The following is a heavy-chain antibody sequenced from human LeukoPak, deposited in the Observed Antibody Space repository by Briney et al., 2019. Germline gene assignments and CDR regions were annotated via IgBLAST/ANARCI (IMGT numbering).Heavy chain of an antibody. J-gene: IGHJ6*03. Sequence: EASVKVSCKASGGTFSSYAISWVRQAPGQGLEWMGGIIPIFGTANYAQKFQGRVTITTDESTSTAYMELSSLRSEDTAVYYCARDRGNYYYYMTSGAKGPRSPSP. CDR3: ARDRGNYYYYMTS. D-gene: IGHD6-13*01. CDR1: GGTFSSYA. CDR2: IIPIFGTA. V-gene: IGHV1-69*05.